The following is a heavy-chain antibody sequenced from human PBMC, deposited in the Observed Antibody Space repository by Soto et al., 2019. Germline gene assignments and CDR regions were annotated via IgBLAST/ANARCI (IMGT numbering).Heavy chain of an antibody. J-gene: IGHJ6*02. V-gene: IGHV1-18*01. CDR2: ISAYNGNT. CDR1: GYTFTSYG. Sequence: ASVKVSCKASGYTFTSYGISWVRQAPGQGLEWMGRISAYNGNTNYAQKLQGRVTMTTDTSTSTAYMELRSLRSDDTAVYYCAREKSNYDFWSGPPGRYYYGMDVWGQGTTVTVSS. D-gene: IGHD3-3*01. CDR3: AREKSNYDFWSGPPGRYYYGMDV.